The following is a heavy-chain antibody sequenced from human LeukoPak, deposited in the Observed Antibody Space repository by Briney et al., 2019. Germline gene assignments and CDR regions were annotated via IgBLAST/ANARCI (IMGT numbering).Heavy chain of an antibody. CDR1: GFTFSNYW. V-gene: IGHV3-74*01. CDR2: INSDGSST. D-gene: IGHD3-10*01. CDR3: ARSLTMVRGYDY. J-gene: IGHJ4*02. Sequence: GGSLRLSCAASGFTFSNYWMHWVRQAPGKGLVWVSRINSDGSSTSYADSVKGRFTISRDNAKNTLYLQMNSLRAEDTAVYHCARSLTMVRGYDYWGQGTLVTVSS.